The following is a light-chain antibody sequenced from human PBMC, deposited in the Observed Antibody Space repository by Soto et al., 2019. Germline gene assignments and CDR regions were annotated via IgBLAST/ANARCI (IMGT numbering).Light chain of an antibody. CDR1: SGYSNYK. CDR3: GADHGSGSNFVYV. J-gene: IGLJ1*01. CDR2: VGTGGIVG. Sequence: QLVLTQPPSASASLGSSVTLTCTLSSGYSNYKVDWYQQRPGKGPRFVMRVGTGGIVGSKGDGIPDRFSVLGSGLNRYLTIKNIQEEDESDYHCGADHGSGSNFVYVFGNGTKVTVL. V-gene: IGLV9-49*01.